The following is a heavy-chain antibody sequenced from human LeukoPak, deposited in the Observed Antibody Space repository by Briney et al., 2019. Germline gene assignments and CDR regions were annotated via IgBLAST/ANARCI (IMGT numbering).Heavy chain of an antibody. CDR3: AIHGEKYHYYDGLDV. J-gene: IGHJ6*02. V-gene: IGHV4-39*01. Sequence: SETLSLTCTVSGDSFSSSLYYWGWIRQPPGKGLEWIGSIYRSGSTKYNPSLKSRVTISVDTSKNQFSRRVTSVTAADTAVYYCAIHGEKYHYYDGLDVWGQGTTVTVS. CDR1: GDSFSSSLYY. D-gene: IGHD7-27*01. CDR2: IYRSGST.